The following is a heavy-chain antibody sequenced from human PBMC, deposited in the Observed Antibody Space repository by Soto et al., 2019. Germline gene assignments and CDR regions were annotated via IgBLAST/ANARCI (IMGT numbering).Heavy chain of an antibody. V-gene: IGHV1-3*05. CDR2: INAGNGNT. Sequence: QVQLVQSGAEEKKPGASVKVSCKASGYTFTSYAMHWVRQAPGQRLEWMGWINAGNGNTKYSQKFQGRVTITRDTSASTAYMELSSLRSEDTAEYYCARAPSWWYFDLWGRGTLVTVSS. J-gene: IGHJ2*01. CDR1: GYTFTSYA. CDR3: ARAPSWWYFDL.